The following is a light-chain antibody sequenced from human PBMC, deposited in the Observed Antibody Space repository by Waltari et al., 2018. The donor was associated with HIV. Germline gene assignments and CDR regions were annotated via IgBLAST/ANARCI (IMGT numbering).Light chain of an antibody. V-gene: IGKV1D-12*01. Sequence: DIRMTQSPSYVSASVGARITLTCRATPAIATWLAWYQQRPGKAPKRLIHGASNLQRGVPSRFRGSGSGTTFTLTVTNLQPEDFAIYFCQQTNSFPITFGQGTRLDNK. CDR1: PAIATW. CDR3: QQTNSFPIT. J-gene: IGKJ5*01. CDR2: GAS.